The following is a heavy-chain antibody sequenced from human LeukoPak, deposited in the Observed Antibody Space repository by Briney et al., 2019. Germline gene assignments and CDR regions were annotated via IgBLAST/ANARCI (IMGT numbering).Heavy chain of an antibody. V-gene: IGHV4-4*07. CDR1: GDSISSFY. J-gene: IGHJ6*03. CDR2: IYTSGST. CDR3: ARVFDSGSQAYFYYMDV. Sequence: SETLSLTCTVSGDSISSFYWSWIRQPAGKGLEWIGHIYTSGSTNYSPSLKSRVTMSVDTSKNQFSLKLSSVTAADTAVYYCARVFDSGSQAYFYYMDVWGKGTTVTISS. D-gene: IGHD3-10*01.